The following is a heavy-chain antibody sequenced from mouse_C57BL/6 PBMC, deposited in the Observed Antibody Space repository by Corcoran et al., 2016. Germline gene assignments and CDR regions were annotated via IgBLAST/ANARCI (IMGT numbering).Heavy chain of an antibody. V-gene: IGHV1-18*01. D-gene: IGHD4-1*01. Sequence: EVQLQQSGPELVKPGASVKIPCKASGYTFTDYNMDWVQQSHGKSLEWIGDINPNNGGTIYNQKFKGKATLTVDKSSSTAYMELRSLTSEDTAVYYCARNWDGYYYAMDYWGQGTSVTVSS. J-gene: IGHJ4*01. CDR2: INPNNGGT. CDR3: ARNWDGYYYAMDY. CDR1: GYTFTDYN.